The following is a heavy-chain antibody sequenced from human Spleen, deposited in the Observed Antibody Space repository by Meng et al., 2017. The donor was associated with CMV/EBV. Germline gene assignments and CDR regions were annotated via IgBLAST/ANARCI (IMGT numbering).Heavy chain of an antibody. CDR1: GFIFDDYG. Sequence: GGSLRLSCAASGFIFDDYGMSWIRQAPGKGLEWVSYISSSGSTIYYADSVKGRFTISRDNAKNSLYLQMNSLRAEDTAVYYCARDPSTYYYGMDVWGQGTTVTVSS. V-gene: IGHV3-11*04. D-gene: IGHD2-2*01. CDR3: ARDPSTYYYGMDV. CDR2: ISSSGSTI. J-gene: IGHJ6*02.